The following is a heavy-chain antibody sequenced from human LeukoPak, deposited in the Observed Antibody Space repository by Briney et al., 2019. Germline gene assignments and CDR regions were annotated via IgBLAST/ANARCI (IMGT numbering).Heavy chain of an antibody. J-gene: IGHJ4*02. CDR2: ISRSGGST. CDR3: AKESSDWSWD. V-gene: IGHV3-23*01. D-gene: IGHD6-13*01. CDR1: GFTFNTYC. Sequence: PGGSLRLSCTASGFTFNTYCMSWVRQAPGEGPEWVSGISRSGGSTYYADSVKGRFTISRDNSKNTLYLQMNSLRAEDTAVYFCAKESSDWSWDWGQGALVTVSP.